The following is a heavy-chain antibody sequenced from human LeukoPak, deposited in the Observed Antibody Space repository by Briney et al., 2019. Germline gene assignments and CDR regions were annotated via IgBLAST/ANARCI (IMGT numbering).Heavy chain of an antibody. D-gene: IGHD2-15*01. Sequence: SQTLSLTCTVSGGSISSGGYYWSWIRQHPGKGLEWIGYIYYSGSTYYNPSLKSRVTISVDTSKNQFSLKLSSVTAADTAVYYCATEPYCSGGSCQNLAAFDIWGQGTMVTVSS. J-gene: IGHJ3*02. CDR1: GGSISSGGYY. V-gene: IGHV4-31*03. CDR3: ATEPYCSGGSCQNLAAFDI. CDR2: IYYSGST.